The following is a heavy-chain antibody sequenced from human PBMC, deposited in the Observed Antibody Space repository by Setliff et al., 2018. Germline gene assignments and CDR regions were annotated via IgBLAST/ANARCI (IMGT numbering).Heavy chain of an antibody. CDR3: ARESRYYYDNLGTLDY. Sequence: PSETLSLTCTVSGGSISSGDYYWSWIRQPPGKGLEWIGYFYSSGSTYYNPSLKSRVPISVDTSKNQFSMKLSSVTAADTAVYYCARESRYYYDNLGTLDYWGQGTLVTVSS. CDR1: GGSISSGDYY. D-gene: IGHD3-22*01. J-gene: IGHJ4*02. CDR2: FYSSGST. V-gene: IGHV4-30-4*08.